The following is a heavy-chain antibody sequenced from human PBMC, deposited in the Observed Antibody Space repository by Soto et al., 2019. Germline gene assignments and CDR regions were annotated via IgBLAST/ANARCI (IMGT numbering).Heavy chain of an antibody. CDR3: ARATNRRIVGAGGY. CDR1: GFTFSSYA. Sequence: GGSLSLSCAASGFTFSSYAMHWVRQAPGKGLEWVAVISYDGSNKYYADSVKGRFTISRDNSKNTLYLQMNSLRAEDTAVYYCARATNRRIVGAGGYWGQGTLVTVSS. V-gene: IGHV3-30-3*01. J-gene: IGHJ4*02. D-gene: IGHD1-26*01. CDR2: ISYDGSNK.